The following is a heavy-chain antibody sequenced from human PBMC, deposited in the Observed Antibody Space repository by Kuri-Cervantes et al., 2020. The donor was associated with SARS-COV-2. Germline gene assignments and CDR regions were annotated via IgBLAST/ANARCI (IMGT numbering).Heavy chain of an antibody. CDR1: GVSISTYY. V-gene: IGHV4-59*12. Sequence: SETLSLTCTVSGVSISTYYWSWIRQPPGKGLEWIGYIYYSRSTTYSPSLKSRVTISVDTSKNQFSLKLRYVTDADTAVYYCARGVRYLDSKYYYFNYYMDVWGKGTPVTVSS. CDR2: IYYSRST. CDR3: ARGVRYLDSKYYYFNYYMDV. J-gene: IGHJ6*03. D-gene: IGHD3-9*01.